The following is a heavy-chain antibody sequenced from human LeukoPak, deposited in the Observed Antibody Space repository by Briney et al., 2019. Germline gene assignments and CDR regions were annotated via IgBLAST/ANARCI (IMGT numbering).Heavy chain of an antibody. V-gene: IGHV4-39*07. CDR3: AREGENSYGFDY. Sequence: PSETLSLTCTVSGGSISSSSYYWGWIRQPPGKGLEWIGSIYYSGSTYYNPSLKSRVTISVDKSKNQFSLKLSSVTAADTAVYYCAREGENSYGFDYWGQGTLVTVSS. D-gene: IGHD5-18*01. CDR1: GGSISSSSYY. CDR2: IYYSGST. J-gene: IGHJ4*02.